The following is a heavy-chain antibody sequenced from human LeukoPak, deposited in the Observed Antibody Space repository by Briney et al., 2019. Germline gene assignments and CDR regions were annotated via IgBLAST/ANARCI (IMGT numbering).Heavy chain of an antibody. CDR1: GFTFSSYA. CDR2: INWNGGST. J-gene: IGHJ4*02. D-gene: IGHD1-26*01. V-gene: IGHV3-20*04. Sequence: GGSLRLSCAASGFTFSSYAMSWARQAPGKGLEWVSGINWNGGSTGYADSVKGRFTISRDNAKNSLYLQMNSLRAEDTALYYCASGGIYYGAAFDFWGQGSLVTVSA. CDR3: ASGGIYYGAAFDF.